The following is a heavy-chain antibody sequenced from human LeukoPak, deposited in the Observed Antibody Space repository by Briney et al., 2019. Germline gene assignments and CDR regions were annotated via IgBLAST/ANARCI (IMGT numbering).Heavy chain of an antibody. Sequence: GSLRLSCDASGFTFSSYEMNWVRQAPGKGLEWVSYISSSGKTIYYADSTKGRFTVSRDNAKNSLYLQMNSLRAEDTAVYYCATTSIAAAVPGCFDYWGQGTLVTGFS. CDR1: GFTFSSYE. D-gene: IGHD6-13*01. J-gene: IGHJ4*02. V-gene: IGHV3-48*03. CDR3: ATTSIAAAVPGCFDY. CDR2: ISSSGKTI.